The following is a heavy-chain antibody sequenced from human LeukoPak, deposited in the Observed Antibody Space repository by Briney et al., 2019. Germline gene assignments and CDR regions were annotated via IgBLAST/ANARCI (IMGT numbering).Heavy chain of an antibody. Sequence: SVKVSCKASGGTFSSYAISWVRQAPGQGLEWMGGIIPIFGTANYAQKFQGRVTITTDESTSTAYMELSSLRSEDTAVYYCARGAYDSSGYYYLYNWFDPWGQGTLVTVSS. J-gene: IGHJ5*02. V-gene: IGHV1-69*05. CDR3: ARGAYDSSGYYYLYNWFDP. CDR1: GGTFSSYA. CDR2: IIPIFGTA. D-gene: IGHD3-22*01.